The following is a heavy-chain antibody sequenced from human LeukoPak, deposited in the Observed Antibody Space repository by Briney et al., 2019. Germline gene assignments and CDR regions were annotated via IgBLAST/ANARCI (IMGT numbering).Heavy chain of an antibody. V-gene: IGHV1-69*13. D-gene: IGHD6-6*01. CDR1: GGTFSSYA. CDR3: ARDKHPRGYSSSFDAFDI. J-gene: IGHJ3*02. Sequence: ASVKVSCKASGGTFSSYAISWVRQAPGQGLEWMGGIIPIFGTANYAQKFQGRVTITADESTSTAYMELSSLRSEDTAVYYCARDKHPRGYSSSFDAFDIWGQGTMVTVSS. CDR2: IIPIFGTA.